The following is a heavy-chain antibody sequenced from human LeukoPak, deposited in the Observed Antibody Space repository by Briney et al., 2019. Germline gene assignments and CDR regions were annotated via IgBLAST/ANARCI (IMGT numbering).Heavy chain of an antibody. CDR2: INPSGGST. Sequence: ASVKVSCKASGYTFTSYYMHWVRQAPVQGLEWMGIINPSGGSTSYAQKFQGRVTMTRDMSTSTVYMELSSLRSEDTAVYYCARGRGARWELLKGRTTRYYFDYWGQGTLVTVSS. CDR1: GYTFTSYY. D-gene: IGHD1-26*01. CDR3: ARGRGARWELLKGRTTRYYFDY. V-gene: IGHV1-46*01. J-gene: IGHJ4*02.